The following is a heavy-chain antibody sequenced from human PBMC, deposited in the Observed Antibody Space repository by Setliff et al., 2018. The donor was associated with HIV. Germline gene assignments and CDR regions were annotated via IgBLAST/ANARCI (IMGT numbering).Heavy chain of an antibody. CDR1: GFSFNNFA. CDR3: ARPGAEFDFWNGYFYYYYMDV. J-gene: IGHJ6*03. D-gene: IGHD3-3*01. V-gene: IGHV3-23*01. Sequence: GGSLRLSCAASGFSFNNFAMSWVRQAPGKGLEWVSTLTVGGGTVYADSVKGRFTISGDVSKNLLYLQMTNLTAEDTATYYCARPGAEFDFWNGYFYYYYMDVWGKGTAVTVSS. CDR2: LTVGGGT.